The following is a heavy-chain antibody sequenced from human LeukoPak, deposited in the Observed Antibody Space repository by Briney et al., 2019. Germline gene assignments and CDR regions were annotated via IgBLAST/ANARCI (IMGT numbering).Heavy chain of an antibody. J-gene: IGHJ4*02. V-gene: IGHV4-59*04. Sequence: GSLRLSCAASGFTFSSYSMNWVRQPTGKGLEWIGDIYYSGSTYYNPSLKSRVTISVDTSKNQFSLKLSSVTAADTAVYHCSRRRYSSGWYYFDYWGQGTLVTVSS. D-gene: IGHD6-19*01. CDR3: SRRRYSSGWYYFDY. CDR2: IYYSGST. CDR1: GFTFSSYSMN.